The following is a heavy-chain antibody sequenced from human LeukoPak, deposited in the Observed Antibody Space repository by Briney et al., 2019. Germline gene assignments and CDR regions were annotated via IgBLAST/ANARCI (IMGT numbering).Heavy chain of an antibody. CDR3: ARGSFRGVTRGGNFDY. D-gene: IGHD3-10*01. V-gene: IGHV3-21*01. CDR1: GFTFSSYS. CDR2: ISSSSSYV. J-gene: IGHJ4*02. Sequence: GGSLRLSCAASGFTFSSYSMNWVRQAPGKGLEWVSSISSSSSYVYYADSVKGRFTISRDNAKNSLYLQMNSLRAEDTAVYYCARGSFRGVTRGGNFDYWGQGTLVTVSS.